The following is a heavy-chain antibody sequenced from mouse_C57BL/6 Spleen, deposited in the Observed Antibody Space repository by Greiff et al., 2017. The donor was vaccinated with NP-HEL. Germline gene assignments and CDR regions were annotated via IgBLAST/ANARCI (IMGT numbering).Heavy chain of an antibody. CDR2: IDPETGGT. CDR1: GYTFTDYE. J-gene: IGHJ4*01. CDR3: TPGGYDVIYAMDY. Sequence: VQLQQSGAELVRPGASVTLSCKASGYTFTDYEMHWVKQTPVHGLEWIGAIDPETGGTAYNQKFKGKAILTADKSSSTAYMELRSLTSEDSAVYYCTPGGYDVIYAMDYWGQGTSVTVSS. D-gene: IGHD2-2*01. V-gene: IGHV1-15*01.